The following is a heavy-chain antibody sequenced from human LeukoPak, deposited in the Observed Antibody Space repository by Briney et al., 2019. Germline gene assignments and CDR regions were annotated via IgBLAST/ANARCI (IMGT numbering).Heavy chain of an antibody. CDR1: GYTFIGYY. J-gene: IGHJ4*02. CDR2: INPNSGGT. Sequence: ASVKVSCKASGYTFIGYYMHWVRLAPGQGLEWMGWINPNSGGTNYAQKFQGWVTMTRDTSISTAYMELSRLRSDDTAVYYCARGSVGARSNYVGARHYYFDYWGQGTLVTVSS. V-gene: IGHV1-2*04. CDR3: ARGSVGARSNYVGARHYYFDY. D-gene: IGHD4-11*01.